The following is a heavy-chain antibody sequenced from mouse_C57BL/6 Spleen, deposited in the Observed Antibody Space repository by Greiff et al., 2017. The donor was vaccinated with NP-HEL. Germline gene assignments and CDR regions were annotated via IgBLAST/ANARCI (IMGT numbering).Heavy chain of an antibody. CDR2: IDPSDSYT. D-gene: IGHD2-1*01. V-gene: IGHV1-50*01. Sequence: QVQLQQPGAELVKPGASVKLSCKASGYTFTSYWMQWVKQRPGPGLEWIGEIDPSDSYTNYNQKFKGKATLTVDTSSSTAYMQLSSLTSEDSAVYYCARGIYYLYYFDYWGQGTTLTVSS. CDR1: GYTFTSYW. J-gene: IGHJ2*01. CDR3: ARGIYYLYYFDY.